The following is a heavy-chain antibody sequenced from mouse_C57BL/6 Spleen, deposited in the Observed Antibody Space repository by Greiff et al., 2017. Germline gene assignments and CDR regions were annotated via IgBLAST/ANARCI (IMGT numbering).Heavy chain of an antibody. CDR2: INPSNGGT. V-gene: IGHV1-53*01. D-gene: IGHD2-3*01. CDR3: ARREFYDCYPFAY. CDR1: GYTFTSYW. Sequence: VQLQQPGTELVKPGASVKLSCKASGYTFTSYWMHWVKQRPGQGLEWIGNINPSNGGTNYNEKFKSKATLTVDKSSSTAYMQLSSLTSEDSAGYYCARREFYDCYPFAYWGQGTLVTVSA. J-gene: IGHJ3*01.